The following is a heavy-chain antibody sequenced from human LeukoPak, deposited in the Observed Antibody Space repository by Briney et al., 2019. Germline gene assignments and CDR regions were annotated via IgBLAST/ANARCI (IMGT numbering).Heavy chain of an antibody. Sequence: SETLSLTCAVYGGSLSGYSWSWIRQPPGKGLEWIGEINHSGSTNYNPSLKSRVTISVDTSKNQFSLRLSSVTAADTAVYYCARITMVRGGFRSYYYFYYMDVWGKGTTVTISS. D-gene: IGHD3-10*01. J-gene: IGHJ6*03. V-gene: IGHV4-34*01. CDR2: INHSGST. CDR1: GGSLSGYS. CDR3: ARITMVRGGFRSYYYFYYMDV.